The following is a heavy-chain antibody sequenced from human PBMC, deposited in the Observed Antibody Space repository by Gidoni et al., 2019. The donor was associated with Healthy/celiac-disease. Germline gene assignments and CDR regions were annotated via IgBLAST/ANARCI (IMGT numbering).Heavy chain of an antibody. CDR3: ASTQLLTIFGVVTNGWFDP. CDR2: ISSSSSYI. Sequence: EVQLVESGGGLVKPGGSLRLSCAASGFTFSHYSMNWVRQAPGKGLEWVSSISSSSSYIYYADSVKGRFTISRDNAKNSLYLQMNSLRAEDTAVYYCASTQLLTIFGVVTNGWFDPWGQGTLVTVSS. CDR1: GFTFSHYS. J-gene: IGHJ5*02. D-gene: IGHD3-3*01. V-gene: IGHV3-21*01.